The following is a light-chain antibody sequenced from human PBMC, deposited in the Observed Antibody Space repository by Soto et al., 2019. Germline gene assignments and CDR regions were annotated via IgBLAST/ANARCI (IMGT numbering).Light chain of an antibody. CDR2: LNSDGSH. CDR3: QTWGTGTHVV. CDR1: SGHSSYA. Sequence: QPVLTQSPSASASLGASVKLTCTLSSGHSSYAIAWHQQQPEKGPRYLMKLNSDGSHSKGDGIPDRFSGSSSGAERYLTIPSLQSEDEADYYCQTWGTGTHVVFGGGTKLTVL. V-gene: IGLV4-69*01. J-gene: IGLJ2*01.